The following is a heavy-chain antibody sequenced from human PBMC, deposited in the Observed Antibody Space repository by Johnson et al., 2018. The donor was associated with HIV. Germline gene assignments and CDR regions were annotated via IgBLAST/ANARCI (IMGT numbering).Heavy chain of an antibody. CDR3: ARDRLNAATLFPDAFDI. D-gene: IGHD3-16*01. CDR2: ISYDGSNK. Sequence: HVQLVESGGGVVQPGRSLRLSCAASGFTFSSYAMHWVRQAPGKGLEWVAVISYDGSNKYYADSVKGRFTISRDNSKNTLYLQMNSLRAEDTAVYYCARDRLNAATLFPDAFDIWGQGTMVTVSS. V-gene: IGHV3-30*14. J-gene: IGHJ3*02. CDR1: GFTFSSYA.